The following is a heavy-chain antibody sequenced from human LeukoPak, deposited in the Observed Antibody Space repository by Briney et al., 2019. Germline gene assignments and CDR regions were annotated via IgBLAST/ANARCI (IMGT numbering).Heavy chain of an antibody. D-gene: IGHD3-22*01. CDR2: IKDKTDGGTI. Sequence: GGSLRLSCAASGFTFRNAWMTWVRQAPGKGLEWVGRIKDKTDGGTIDYAAPVKGRFTIPRDDSKNTLYLQMNSLKTEDTAVYYCTTVRYDRSANVDHWGQGTLVTVSS. CDR3: TTVRYDRSANVDH. CDR1: GFTFRNAW. J-gene: IGHJ4*02. V-gene: IGHV3-15*01.